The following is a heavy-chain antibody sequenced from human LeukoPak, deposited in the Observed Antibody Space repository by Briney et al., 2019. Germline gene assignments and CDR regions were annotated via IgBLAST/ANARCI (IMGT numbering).Heavy chain of an antibody. Sequence: GASVKVSCKASGYTFTSYAMHWVRQAPGQRLEWMGWINAGNGNTKYSQKFQGRVTITRDTSAGTAYMELSSLRSEDTAVYYCARGPNPPYYYDSSGYHSHYFDYWGRGTLVTVSS. CDR2: INAGNGNT. CDR3: ARGPNPPYYYDSSGYHSHYFDY. D-gene: IGHD3-22*01. J-gene: IGHJ4*02. V-gene: IGHV1-3*01. CDR1: GYTFTSYA.